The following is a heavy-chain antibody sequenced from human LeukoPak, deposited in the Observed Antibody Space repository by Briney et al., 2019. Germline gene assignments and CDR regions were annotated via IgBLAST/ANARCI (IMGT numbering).Heavy chain of an antibody. J-gene: IGHJ5*02. Sequence: SLRLSCAASGFTFSNYAIHWVRQAPGRGLEWVAAISCDGRSKYYTDSVKGRFTISRDNSDDTLYLQMNSLRPDDTALYYCARDPAVRGWYNYFDPWGQGTLVTVSS. V-gene: IGHV3-30-3*01. CDR2: ISCDGRSK. CDR3: ARDPAVRGWYNYFDP. D-gene: IGHD6-19*01. CDR1: GFTFSNYA.